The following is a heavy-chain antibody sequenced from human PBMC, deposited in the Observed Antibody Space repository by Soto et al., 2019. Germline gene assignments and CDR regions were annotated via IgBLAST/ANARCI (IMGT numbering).Heavy chain of an antibody. CDR1: GFSFSDYY. V-gene: IGHV3-72*01. D-gene: IGHD1-26*01. CDR2: TRNKANSYSA. Sequence: EVQLVESGGGWVQPGGSLRLSCAASGFSFSDYYMDWVRQVPGKGLEWVGRTRNKANSYSAEYAPPVKGRFTISRHDLEDSMYLQMNHLKTEDTAVYYCARDTGGSYDYWGQGALVTVSS. CDR3: ARDTGGSYDY. J-gene: IGHJ4*02.